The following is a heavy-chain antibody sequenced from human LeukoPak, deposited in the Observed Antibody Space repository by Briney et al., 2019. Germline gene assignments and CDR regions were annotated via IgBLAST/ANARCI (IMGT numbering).Heavy chain of an antibody. D-gene: IGHD3-3*01. V-gene: IGHV1-18*01. CDR1: GYTFTSYG. J-gene: IGHJ6*02. Sequence: ASVKASCKASGYTFTSYGISWVRQAPGQGLEWMGWISAYNGNTNYAQKLQGRVTMTTDTSTSTAYMELRSLRSDDTAVYYCARDENLRFEDYYYGMDVWGQGTTVTVSS. CDR3: ARDENLRFEDYYYGMDV. CDR2: ISAYNGNT.